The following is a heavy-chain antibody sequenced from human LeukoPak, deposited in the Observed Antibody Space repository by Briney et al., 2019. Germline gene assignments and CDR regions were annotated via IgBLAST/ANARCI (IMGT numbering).Heavy chain of an antibody. CDR2: INHSGST. CDR1: GGSFSGYY. CDR3: AREYRYYDFWSGYYTGKSYYYYMDV. J-gene: IGHJ6*03. V-gene: IGHV4-34*01. D-gene: IGHD3-3*01. Sequence: SETLSLTCAVYGGSFSGYYWSWIRQPPGNGLEWIGEINHSGSTNYNPSLKSRVTISVDTSKNQFSLKLSSVTAADTAVYYCAREYRYYDFWSGYYTGKSYYYYMDVWGKGTTVTVSS.